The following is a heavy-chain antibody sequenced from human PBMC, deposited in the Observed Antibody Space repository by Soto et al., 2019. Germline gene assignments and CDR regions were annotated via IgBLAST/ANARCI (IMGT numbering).Heavy chain of an antibody. J-gene: IGHJ6*03. CDR2: ISAYNGNT. CDR3: ARDSLYGAGSYYPYYYCYMDV. Sequence: QVQLVQSGAEVKKPGASVKVSCKASGYTFTSYGISWVRQAPGQGLEWMGLISAYNGNTNYAQKLQGRVTMTTDTSTRTAYMELRSLRSDDTAVYYCARDSLYGAGSYYPYYYCYMDVWGKGTTVTVSS. V-gene: IGHV1-18*01. D-gene: IGHD3-10*01. CDR1: GYTFTSYG.